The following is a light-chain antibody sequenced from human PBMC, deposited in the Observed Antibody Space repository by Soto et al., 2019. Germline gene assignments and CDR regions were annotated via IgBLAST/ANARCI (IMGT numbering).Light chain of an antibody. Sequence: DIVMTQSPDSLAVSMDERATINCKSSQSVLHTSYNKNYLAWYQQKPGHPPKVLIYWASTRESGVPDRFSGSGSGTDFTLTISDLQAEDVAVYYCQQSYSSPLTFGGGTKVEIE. CDR3: QQSYSSPLT. J-gene: IGKJ4*01. CDR2: WAS. CDR1: QSVLHTSYNKNY. V-gene: IGKV4-1*01.